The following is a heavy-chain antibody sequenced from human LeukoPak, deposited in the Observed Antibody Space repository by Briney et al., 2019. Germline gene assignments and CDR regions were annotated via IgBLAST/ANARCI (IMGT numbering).Heavy chain of an antibody. CDR2: VHYSGYA. J-gene: IGHJ5*02. D-gene: IGHD4-11*01. V-gene: IGHV4-30-4*01. Sequence: SETLSLTCTVSGGSLSSGNYYWSWIRQPPGKDLEWIAYVHYSGYAFYSPSLKSRLLMSVDTSKNQFSLRMTSVTVADMAVYYCARTEYSNYGWFDPWGPGTLVTVSS. CDR1: GGSLSSGNYY. CDR3: ARTEYSNYGWFDP.